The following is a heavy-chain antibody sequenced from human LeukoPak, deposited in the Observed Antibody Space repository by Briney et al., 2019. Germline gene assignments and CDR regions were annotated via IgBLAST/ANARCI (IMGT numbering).Heavy chain of an antibody. CDR2: INPNSGGT. J-gene: IGHJ3*02. CDR3: ARARDDYYDSSLDAFDI. V-gene: IGHV1-2*02. D-gene: IGHD3-22*01. CDR1: GYTFTGYY. Sequence: GASVKVSCKASGYTFTGYYMHWVRQAPGQGLEWMGWINPNSGGTNYAQKFQGRVTMTRDTSISTAYMELSRLRSDDTAVYYCARARDDYYDSSLDAFDIWGQGTMVTVSS.